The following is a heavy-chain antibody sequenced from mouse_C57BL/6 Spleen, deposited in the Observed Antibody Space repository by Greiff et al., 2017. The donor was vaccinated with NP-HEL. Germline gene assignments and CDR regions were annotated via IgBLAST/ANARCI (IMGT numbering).Heavy chain of an antibody. CDR1: GFTFSSHA. CDR3: ARVYWYFDV. CDR2: ISDGGSYT. J-gene: IGHJ1*03. V-gene: IGHV5-4*03. Sequence: EVMLVESGGGLVKPGGSLKLSCAASGFTFSSHAMSWVRQTPEKRLEWVATISDGGSYTYYPDNVKGRFTISRDNAKNNLYLQMSHLKSEDTAMYYCARVYWYFDVWGTGTTVTVSS.